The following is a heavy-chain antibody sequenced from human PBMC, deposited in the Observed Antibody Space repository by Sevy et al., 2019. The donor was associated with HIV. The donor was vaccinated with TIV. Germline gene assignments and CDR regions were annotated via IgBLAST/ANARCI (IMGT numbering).Heavy chain of an antibody. CDR1: GFSFSHYA. J-gene: IGHJ4*02. CDR3: ARVAVSYCTNDCYHRFDY. V-gene: IGHV3-30-3*01. Sequence: GGSLRLSCAVSGFSFSHYAFHWVRQAPGKGLEWVSLISYDGTYKYYADSVKGRFIISRDNSKNTLYLQMNSLRGNDTAVYYCARVAVSYCTNDCYHRFDYWGPGALVTVSS. D-gene: IGHD2-8*01. CDR2: ISYDGTYK.